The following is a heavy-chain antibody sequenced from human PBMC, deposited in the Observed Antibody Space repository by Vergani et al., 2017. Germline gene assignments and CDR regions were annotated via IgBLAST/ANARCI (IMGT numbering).Heavy chain of an antibody. CDR2: IRSKANSYAT. CDR1: GFTFSGSA. D-gene: IGHD5-24*01. J-gene: IGHJ3*02. V-gene: IGHV3-73*01. CDR3: TTPRRDGYISDAFDI. Sequence: EVQLVESGGGLVQPGGSLKLSCAASGFTFSGSAMHWVRQASGKGLEWVGRIRSKANSYATADAASVKGSFTISREDSKNTSYLQMNSLKTEDTAVYYCTTPRRDGYISDAFDIWGQGTMVTVSS.